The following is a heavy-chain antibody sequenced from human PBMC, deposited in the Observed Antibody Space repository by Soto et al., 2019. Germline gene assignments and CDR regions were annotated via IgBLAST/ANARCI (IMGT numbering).Heavy chain of an antibody. V-gene: IGHV1-69*13. CDR1: GGTFSSYA. CDR2: IIPIFGTA. D-gene: IGHD2-2*02. CDR3: AAGYCSSTSCYNPPLGYYYYYRMDV. Sequence: SVKVSCKASGGTFSSYAISWVRQAPGQGXEWMGGIIPIFGTANYAQKFQGRVTITADESTSTAYMELSSLRSEDTAVYYCAAGYCSSTSCYNPPLGYYYYYRMDVWGQGTTVTVSS. J-gene: IGHJ6*02.